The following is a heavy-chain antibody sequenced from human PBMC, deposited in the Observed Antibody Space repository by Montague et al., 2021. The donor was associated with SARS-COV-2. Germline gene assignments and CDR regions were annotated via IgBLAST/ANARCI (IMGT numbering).Heavy chain of an antibody. Sequence: SLRLSCATSGFTFSRNSMNWVRQAPGKGLEWVSTISSDTLHTFYAESVKGRFTISRDNAKNELYLQMNSLRAEDMAVYYCARPPRGSGTGWLDYWGQGTLVTVSS. J-gene: IGHJ4*02. CDR2: ISSDTLHT. CDR3: ARPPRGSGTGWLDY. V-gene: IGHV3-21*01. CDR1: GFTFSRNS. D-gene: IGHD3/OR15-3a*01.